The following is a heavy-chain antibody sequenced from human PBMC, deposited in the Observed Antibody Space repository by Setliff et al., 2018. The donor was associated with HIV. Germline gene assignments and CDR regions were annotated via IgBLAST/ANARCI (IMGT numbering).Heavy chain of an antibody. D-gene: IGHD2-15*01. V-gene: IGHV1-2*02. CDR2: INPKTGDT. CDR1: GYFFTGYY. CDR3: ARGAADNYYYYMDI. Sequence: ASVKVSCKASGYFFTGYYMRWVRQAPGQGLQWMGWINPKTGDTNYAQKFQGRVTMTRDTSISTLYMELSRLRSEDTAIYYCARGAADNYYYYMDIWGKGTTVTV. J-gene: IGHJ6*03.